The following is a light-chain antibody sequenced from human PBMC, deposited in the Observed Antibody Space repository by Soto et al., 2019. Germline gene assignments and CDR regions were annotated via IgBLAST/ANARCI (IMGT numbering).Light chain of an antibody. Sequence: DIQMTQSPSSLSASVGDRVTITCRASQSINSYLNWYQQEPGKAPKFLIYAASSLQSGVPSRFSGSGSGTDFTLTSSSLQPEDFATYDCQQSYSTPITVGQGTRLEIK. CDR2: AAS. V-gene: IGKV1-39*01. CDR1: QSINSY. CDR3: QQSYSTPIT. J-gene: IGKJ5*01.